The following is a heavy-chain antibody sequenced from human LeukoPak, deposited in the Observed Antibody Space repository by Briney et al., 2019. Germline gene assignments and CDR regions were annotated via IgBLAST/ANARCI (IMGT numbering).Heavy chain of an antibody. V-gene: IGHV1-8*01. CDR1: GYTFTSSD. D-gene: IGHD6-19*01. Sequence: GASVKVSCRASGYTFTSSDINWVRQATGQGLEWMGWMNPNSGDTGYAQKFQGRVTMTRDTSISTAYMELSSLTSDDTAVYYWARGGAGTLEAVDWGQGTLVTVSS. J-gene: IGHJ4*02. CDR3: ARGGAGTLEAVD. CDR2: MNPNSGDT.